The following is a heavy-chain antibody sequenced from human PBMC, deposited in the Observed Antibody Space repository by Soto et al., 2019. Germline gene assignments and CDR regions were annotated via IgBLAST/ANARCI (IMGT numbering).Heavy chain of an antibody. Sequence: ASVKVSCKASGYTLTGYYMHWVRQAPGQGLEWMGWINPNSGGTNYAQKFQGWVTMTRDTSISTAYMELSRLRSDDTAVYYCARVGSYYYGMDVWGQGTTVTVSS. V-gene: IGHV1-2*04. J-gene: IGHJ6*02. CDR1: GYTLTGYY. D-gene: IGHD1-26*01. CDR2: INPNSGGT. CDR3: ARVGSYYYGMDV.